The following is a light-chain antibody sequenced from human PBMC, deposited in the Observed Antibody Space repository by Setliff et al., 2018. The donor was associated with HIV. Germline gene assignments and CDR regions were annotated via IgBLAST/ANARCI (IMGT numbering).Light chain of an antibody. CDR1: SYNIGAGYD. CDR3: SSYTSGNNLWV. J-gene: IGLJ3*02. V-gene: IGLV1-40*01. CDR2: GTS. Sequence: QSVLTQPPSVSGAPGQRVTISCTESSYNIGAGYDIHWYQQLPGTAPKLLIYGTSNRPSGVPDRFSGSKSGNTASLTISGLQAEDEADYYCSSYTSGNNLWVFGGGTKVTVL.